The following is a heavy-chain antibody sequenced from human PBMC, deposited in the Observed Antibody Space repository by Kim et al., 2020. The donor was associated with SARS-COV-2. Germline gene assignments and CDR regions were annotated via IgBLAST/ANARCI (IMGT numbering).Heavy chain of an antibody. V-gene: IGHV3-66*01. Sequence: GGSLRLSCAASGFTVSSNYMSWVRQAPGKGLEWVSVIYSGGSTYYADSVKGRFTISRYNSKNTLYLQMNSLRAEDTAVYYCARDTTYDILTGYYYYYGM. CDR2: IYSGGST. CDR1: GFTVSSNY. J-gene: IGHJ6*01. D-gene: IGHD3-9*01. CDR3: ARDTTYDILTGYYYYYGM.